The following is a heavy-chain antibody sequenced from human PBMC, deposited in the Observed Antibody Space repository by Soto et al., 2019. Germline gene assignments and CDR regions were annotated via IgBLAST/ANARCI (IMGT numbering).Heavy chain of an antibody. J-gene: IGHJ4*02. D-gene: IGHD5-12*01. CDR3: ARVQMATIYFDY. CDR2: IYRSGTT. Sequence: PSETLSLTCTVSSDSINTYYWSWIRQPPGKGLEWIGHIYRSGTTRYNPSVKSRVTISVDTSKNQFSLKLSSVTAADTAVYYCARVQMATIYFDYWGQGILVTSPQ. CDR1: SDSINTYY. V-gene: IGHV4-59*01.